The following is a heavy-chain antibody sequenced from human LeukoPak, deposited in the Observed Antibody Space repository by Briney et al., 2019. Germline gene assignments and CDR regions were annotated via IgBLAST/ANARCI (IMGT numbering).Heavy chain of an antibody. CDR1: GGSISSYY. Sequence: SETLSLTCTVPGGSISSYYWSWIRQPPGKGLEWIGYIYSSGSTNYNPSLKSRVTIFVDTSKNQFSLKLSSVTAADTAVYYCARRSSTWSFDYWGQGTLVTVSS. J-gene: IGHJ4*02. CDR3: ARRSSTWSFDY. V-gene: IGHV4-59*08. D-gene: IGHD6-13*01. CDR2: IYSSGST.